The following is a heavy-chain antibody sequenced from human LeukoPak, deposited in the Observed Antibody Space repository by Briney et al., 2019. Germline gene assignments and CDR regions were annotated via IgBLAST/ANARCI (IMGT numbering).Heavy chain of an antibody. D-gene: IGHD3-22*01. J-gene: IGHJ4*02. CDR2: IYSDSST. CDR1: GFTFSTNY. CDR3: ARETDSSGYYGGSHY. V-gene: IGHV3-66*02. Sequence: PGGSLRLSCAASGFTFSTNYMSWVRQAPGKGLEWVSVIYSDSSTSYADSVKVRFTISRDNSKNTLYLQMNSLRAEDTSVYYCARETDSSGYYGGSHYWGRGTLVTVSS.